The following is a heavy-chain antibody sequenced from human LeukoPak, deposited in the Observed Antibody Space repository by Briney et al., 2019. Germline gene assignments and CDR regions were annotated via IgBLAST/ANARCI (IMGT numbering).Heavy chain of an antibody. V-gene: IGHV4-61*02. Sequence: SETLSLTCTVSGGSISSGSDYWSWIRQPAGKGLEWIGRIYTSGSTNYNPSLKSRVTISVDTSKNQFSLKLSSVTAADTAVYYCAVWFGELSDAFDIWGQGTMVTVSS. CDR1: GGSISSGSDY. CDR2: IYTSGST. J-gene: IGHJ3*02. CDR3: AVWFGELSDAFDI. D-gene: IGHD3-10*01.